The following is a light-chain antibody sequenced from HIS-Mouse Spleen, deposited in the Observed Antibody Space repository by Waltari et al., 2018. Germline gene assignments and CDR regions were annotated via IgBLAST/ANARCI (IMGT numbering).Light chain of an antibody. CDR2: ECS. V-gene: IGLV2-23*01. Sequence: QSALTQPASASGSPGQSITISCIGTSSNVGCDNRAPCYQHHPGKAPKLMIYECSNPPSGVSNRFSGSKSGNTASLTISGLQAEDEADYYCCSYAGSSTYVVFGGGTKLTVL. CDR3: CSYAGSSTYVV. CDR1: SSNVGCDNR. J-gene: IGLJ2*01.